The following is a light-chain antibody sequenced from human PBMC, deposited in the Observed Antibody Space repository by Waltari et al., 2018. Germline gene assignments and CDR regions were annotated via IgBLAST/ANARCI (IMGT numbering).Light chain of an antibody. Sequence: DIVMTQSPSSVSVSVRDRVTITCRASQDIGTWLDWYQQKPEKAPGILIMYASRFQTGVPSRFSGSGSGTDFTLTINSLEPEDFATYSCQQTSTFPHTFGPGTKVEI. V-gene: IGKV1-12*01. J-gene: IGKJ3*01. CDR1: QDIGTW. CDR2: YAS. CDR3: QQTSTFPHT.